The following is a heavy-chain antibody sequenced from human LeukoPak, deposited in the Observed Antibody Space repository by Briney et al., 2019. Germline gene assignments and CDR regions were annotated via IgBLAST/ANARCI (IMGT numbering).Heavy chain of an antibody. CDR2: IIPIFGTA. D-gene: IGHD3-22*01. CDR3: AGGPYDSSHFDY. V-gene: IGHV1-69*05. J-gene: IGHJ4*02. Sequence: SVKVSCKASGGTFSSYAISWVRQAPGQGLEWMGRIIPIFGTANYAQKFQGRVTITTDESTSTAYMELSSLRSEDTAVYYCAGGPYDSSHFDYWGQGTLVTVSS. CDR1: GGTFSSYA.